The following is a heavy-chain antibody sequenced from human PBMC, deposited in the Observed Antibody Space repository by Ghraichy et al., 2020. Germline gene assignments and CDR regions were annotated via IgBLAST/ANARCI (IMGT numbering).Heavy chain of an antibody. V-gene: IGHV4-59*01. CDR3: ARRVTMVRGVIMDYYYYYMDV. CDR1: GGSISSYY. Sequence: SQTLSLTCTVSGGSISSYYWSWIRQPPGKGLEWIGYIYYSGSTNYNPSLKSRVTISVDTSKNQFSLKLSSVTAADTAVYYCARRVTMVRGVIMDYYYYYMDVWGKGTTVTVSS. D-gene: IGHD3-10*01. J-gene: IGHJ6*03. CDR2: IYYSGST.